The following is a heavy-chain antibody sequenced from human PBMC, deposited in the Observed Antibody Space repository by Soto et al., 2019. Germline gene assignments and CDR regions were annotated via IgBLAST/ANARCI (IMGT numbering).Heavy chain of an antibody. CDR1: EFTFSSYP. Sequence: QVQVVESGGGVVQPGGSQRLSCEASEFTFSSYPMHWVRQAPGKGLEWVTLISYDGSNQYYADSVKGRFTISRDNSKDTLYLQMHSLTSDDTAVYFCARGPITQTSFIDHWGQGTLVTVSS. V-gene: IGHV3-30-3*01. J-gene: IGHJ4*02. CDR3: ARGPITQTSFIDH. D-gene: IGHD1-20*01. CDR2: ISYDGSNQ.